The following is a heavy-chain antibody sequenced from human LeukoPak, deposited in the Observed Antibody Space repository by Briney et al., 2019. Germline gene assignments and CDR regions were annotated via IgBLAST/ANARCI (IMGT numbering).Heavy chain of an antibody. CDR2: IGGSGSGT. J-gene: IGHJ4*02. D-gene: IGHD3-22*01. CDR1: GFTFSNYA. V-gene: IGHV3-23*01. CDR3: AKDPASDSSGYYY. Sequence: GGSLRLSCAASGFTFSNYAMSWFRQAPGKGLGWVSAIGGSGSGTYYEDSVKGRFTISRDNSKNTLYLQMNSLRAEDTAVYYCAKDPASDSSGYYYWGQGTLVTVSS.